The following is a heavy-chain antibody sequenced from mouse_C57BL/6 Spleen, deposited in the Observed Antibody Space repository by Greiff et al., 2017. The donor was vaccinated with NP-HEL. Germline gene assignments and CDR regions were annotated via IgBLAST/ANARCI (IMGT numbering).Heavy chain of an antibody. CDR2: IYPGDGDT. V-gene: IGHV1-82*01. CDR3: ARLDSSGYYAMDY. D-gene: IGHD3-2*02. CDR1: GYAFSSSW. Sequence: QVQLQQPGPELVKPGASVKFSCKASGYAFSSSWMNWVKQRPGKGLEWIGRIYPGDGDTNYNGKFKGKATLTADKSSSTAYMQLSSLTSEDSAVYFCARLDSSGYYAMDYWGQGTSVTVSS. J-gene: IGHJ4*01.